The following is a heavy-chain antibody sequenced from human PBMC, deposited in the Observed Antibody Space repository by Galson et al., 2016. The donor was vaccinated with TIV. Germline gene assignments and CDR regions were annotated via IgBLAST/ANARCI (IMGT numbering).Heavy chain of an antibody. CDR1: GYTFIGYY. D-gene: IGHD3-22*01. Sequence: SVKVSCKASGYTFIGYYIHWVRQAPGQGLEWVGRINPNSGAANYAQNFQDRVTMTSDTSISPASLELSRLRSDDTAVYYCAQAYYYDSSAYYFASWGQGTLVTVSS. J-gene: IGHJ4*02. CDR3: AQAYYYDSSAYYFAS. V-gene: IGHV1-2*06. CDR2: INPNSGAA.